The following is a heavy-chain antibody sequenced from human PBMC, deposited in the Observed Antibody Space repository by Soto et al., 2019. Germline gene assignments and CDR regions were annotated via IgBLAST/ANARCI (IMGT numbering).Heavy chain of an antibody. J-gene: IGHJ6*02. Sequence: SETLSLTCTVSGGSISSGDYYWSWIRQPPGKGLEWIGYIYYSGSTYYNPSLKSRVTISVDTSKNQFSLKLSSVTAADTAVYYCARRPLYYYYGMDVWGQGTTVTVSS. CDR2: IYYSGST. V-gene: IGHV4-30-4*01. CDR1: GGSISSGDYY. CDR3: ARRPLYYYYGMDV.